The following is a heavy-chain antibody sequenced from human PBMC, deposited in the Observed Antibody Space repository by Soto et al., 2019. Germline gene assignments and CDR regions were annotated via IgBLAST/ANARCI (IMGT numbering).Heavy chain of an antibody. D-gene: IGHD3-9*01. CDR1: GFTFSSYG. CDR2: IWYDGSNK. J-gene: IGHJ4*02. V-gene: IGHV3-33*01. Sequence: GGSLRLSCAASGFTFSSYGMHWVRQAPGKGLEWVAVIWYDGSNKYYADSVKGRFTISRDNSKNTLYLQMNSLRAEDTAVYYCARDPYRILTGYYIPSFDYWGQGTLVTVSS. CDR3: ARDPYRILTGYYIPSFDY.